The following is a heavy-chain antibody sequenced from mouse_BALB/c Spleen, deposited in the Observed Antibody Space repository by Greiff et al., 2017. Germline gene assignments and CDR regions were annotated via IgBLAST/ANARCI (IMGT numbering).Heavy chain of an antibody. CDR1: GFTFSSYA. V-gene: IGHV5-6-5*01. CDR3: ARLYGNYVDYAMDY. Sequence: EVNVVESGGGLVKPGGSLKLSCAASGFTFSSYAMSWVRQTPEKRLEWVASISSGGSTYYPDSVKGRFTISRDNARNILYLQMSSLRSEDTAMYYCARLYGNYVDYAMDYWGQGTSVTVSS. CDR2: ISSGGST. D-gene: IGHD2-1*01. J-gene: IGHJ4*01.